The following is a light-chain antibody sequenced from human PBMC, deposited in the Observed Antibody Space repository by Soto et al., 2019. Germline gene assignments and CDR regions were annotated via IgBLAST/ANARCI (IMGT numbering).Light chain of an antibody. J-gene: IGLJ2*01. CDR1: SGDIGGYNY. Sequence: QSALTQPASVSGSPGQSITISCTGTSGDIGGYNYVSWYQQHPGKAPKLLISEVTNRPSGVSNRFSGSKSGNTASLTISGRHAEDEADYYCSSYTTISTPVVFGGGT. CDR2: EVT. V-gene: IGLV2-14*01. CDR3: SSYTTISTPVV.